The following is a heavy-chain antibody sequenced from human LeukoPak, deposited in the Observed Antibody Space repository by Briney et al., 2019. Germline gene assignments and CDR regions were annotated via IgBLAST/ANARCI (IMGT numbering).Heavy chain of an antibody. D-gene: IGHD3-9*01. J-gene: IGHJ3*02. CDR1: GYSLTSYW. CDR2: IYPGDYDT. Sequence: EESLKISCKGSGYSLTSYWIGWVRQMPRKGLEWMRIIYPGDYDTRYSPSFQVRVTISADESISTAYLQWSSLKASDTAMFFFQAEAGIRYFDGERSGAFDIWGQGTMATVSS. CDR3: QAEAGIRYFDGERSGAFDI. V-gene: IGHV5-51*01.